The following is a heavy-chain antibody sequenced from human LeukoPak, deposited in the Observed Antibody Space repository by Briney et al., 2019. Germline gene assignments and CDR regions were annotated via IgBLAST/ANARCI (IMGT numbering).Heavy chain of an antibody. Sequence: SETLSLTCVVSGYSIRNGDYWGWIRQSPGKGLEWIASMYNSVSTHYNPSLKSRVTILVDTSKNEFSLKMRSVTAADTAVYYCARNSSSGFFDYWGQGTLATISS. J-gene: IGHJ4*02. CDR3: ARNSSSGFFDY. CDR1: GYSIRNGDY. V-gene: IGHV4-38-2*01. D-gene: IGHD6-6*01. CDR2: MYNSVST.